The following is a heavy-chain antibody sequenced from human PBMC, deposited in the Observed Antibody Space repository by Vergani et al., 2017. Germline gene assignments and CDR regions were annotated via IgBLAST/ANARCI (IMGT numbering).Heavy chain of an antibody. D-gene: IGHD6-19*01. CDR2: ISAYNGNK. V-gene: IGHV1-18*04. CDR3: AREHAGMAVAGTLPNWFEP. J-gene: IGHJ5*02. CDR1: GYTFTSYG. Sequence: QVQLVQSGAEVKKPGASVKVSCKASGYTFTSYGISWVRQAPGQGLEWMGWISAYNGNKNYAQKLQGRVTRTTDTSTSTACMELRSLRSDDTAVYYWAREHAGMAVAGTLPNWFEPWGQGTLVTVYS.